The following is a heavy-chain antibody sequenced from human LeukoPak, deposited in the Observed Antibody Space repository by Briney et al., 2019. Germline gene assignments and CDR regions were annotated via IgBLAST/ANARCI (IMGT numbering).Heavy chain of an antibody. CDR1: GGSFSGYY. CDR2: INHSGST. D-gene: IGHD5-24*01. Sequence: SETLSLTCAVYGGSFSGYYWSWIRQPPGKGLEWIGEINHSGSTNYNPSLKSRVTISVDTSKNQFSLKLSSVTAADTAVYYCARDGYNYPAAYWGQGTLVTVSS. J-gene: IGHJ4*02. CDR3: ARDGYNYPAAY. V-gene: IGHV4-34*01.